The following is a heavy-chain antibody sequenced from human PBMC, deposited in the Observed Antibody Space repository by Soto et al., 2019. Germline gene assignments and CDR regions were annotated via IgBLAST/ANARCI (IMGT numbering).Heavy chain of an antibody. CDR3: AGRYCSSTSCPTAAGYYYYYGMDV. CDR1: GGTFSSYA. CDR2: IIPIFGTA. J-gene: IGHJ6*02. Sequence: QVQLVQSGAEVKKPGSSVKVSCKASGGTFSSYAISWVRQAPGQGLEWMGGIIPIFGTANYAQKFQGRVTITADESTSTAYMELSSLRSEDTAVYYCAGRYCSSTSCPTAAGYYYYYGMDVWGQGTTVTVSS. V-gene: IGHV1-69*01. D-gene: IGHD2-2*01.